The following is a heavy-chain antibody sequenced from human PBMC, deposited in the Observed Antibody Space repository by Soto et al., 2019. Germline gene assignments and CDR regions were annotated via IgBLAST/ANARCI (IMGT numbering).Heavy chain of an antibody. V-gene: IGHV3-23*01. CDR3: AKDGTGDHGF. Sequence: GESLKISCAASGFTFSSYAMSWVRQAPGKGLEWVSAISGSGGSTYYADSVKGRFTISRDNSKNTLYLQMNSLRAEDTAVYYCAKDGTGDHGFWGQGTLVTVSS. J-gene: IGHJ4*02. D-gene: IGHD7-27*01. CDR1: GFTFSSYA. CDR2: ISGSGGST.